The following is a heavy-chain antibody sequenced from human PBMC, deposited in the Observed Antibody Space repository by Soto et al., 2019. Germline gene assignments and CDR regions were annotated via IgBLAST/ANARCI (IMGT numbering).Heavy chain of an antibody. CDR2: ISAYNGNT. D-gene: IGHD3-16*01. CDR3: ARDSGRLGELRRYYFDY. Sequence: QVQLVQSGAEVKKPGASVKVTCKASGYTFASYGISWVRQAPGQGLEWMGWISAYNGNTNYAQKLQGRVTMTTDTSTSTAYMELRSLTSDDTAVYYCARDSGRLGELRRYYFDYWGQGTLVTVSS. CDR1: GYTFASYG. J-gene: IGHJ4*02. V-gene: IGHV1-18*01.